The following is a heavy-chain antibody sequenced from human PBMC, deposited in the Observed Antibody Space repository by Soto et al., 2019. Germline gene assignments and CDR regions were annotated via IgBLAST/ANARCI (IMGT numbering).Heavy chain of an antibody. CDR2: ISPYNGNT. Sequence: QVQLVQSGGEVKQPGASVRVSCKATGYTFINSAIGWVRQAPGQGLERMGWISPYNGNTNYAQRVQGRVTITTDTSTSTAYMEIRSLRSDDTAVYYCARDQSSGVFDYWGQGTLVTVST. D-gene: IGHD3-22*01. CDR3: ARDQSSGVFDY. J-gene: IGHJ4*02. V-gene: IGHV1-18*01. CDR1: GYTFINSA.